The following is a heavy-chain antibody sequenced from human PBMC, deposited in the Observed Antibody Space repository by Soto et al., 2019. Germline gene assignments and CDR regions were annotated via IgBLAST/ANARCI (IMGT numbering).Heavy chain of an antibody. J-gene: IGHJ3*01. Sequence: EVQLLESGGGLVQPGGSLRLSCAASGFTFSSYAMSWVRQAPGKGLEWVSALSGSGGTTYYADSVKGRFTFSRDNSKNTLYLQMNSLRAEDTAVYYCAKTANGWFSDFDLWGQGTMVTVSS. CDR2: LSGSGGTT. CDR3: AKTANGWFSDFDL. D-gene: IGHD6-19*01. CDR1: GFTFSSYA. V-gene: IGHV3-23*01.